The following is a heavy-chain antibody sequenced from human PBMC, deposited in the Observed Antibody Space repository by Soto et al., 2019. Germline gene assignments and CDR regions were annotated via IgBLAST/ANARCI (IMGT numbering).Heavy chain of an antibody. CDR3: ATPYYYNH. CDR1: GFMFSAYT. V-gene: IGHV3-21*01. J-gene: IGHJ5*02. Sequence: PGGSLRLSCAASGFMFSAYTMNWVRQAPGKGLEWLSSISSDSDHIDYADSVRGRFTVSRGNARKSLYLQMDSLGAEDTGVYYCATPYYYNHWGPGTLVTVSS. CDR2: ISSDSDHI. D-gene: IGHD3-22*01.